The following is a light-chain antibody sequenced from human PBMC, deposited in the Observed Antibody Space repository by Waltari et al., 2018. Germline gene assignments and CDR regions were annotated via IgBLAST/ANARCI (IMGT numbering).Light chain of an antibody. J-gene: IGKJ5*01. V-gene: IGKV3-15*01. Sequence: EIVMTQSPATLSVSPGERATLSCRASQSVSSDLAGYQQKPVQAPRLLFYGASTRATGIPARFCGSGSGTDFTLSTSSLQSEDFALYYCQQYNDWPKITFGQGTRLEIK. CDR2: GAS. CDR3: QQYNDWPKIT. CDR1: QSVSSD.